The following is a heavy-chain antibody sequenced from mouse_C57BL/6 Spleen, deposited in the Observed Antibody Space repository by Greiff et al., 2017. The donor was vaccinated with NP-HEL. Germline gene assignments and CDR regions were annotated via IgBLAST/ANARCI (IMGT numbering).Heavy chain of an antibody. CDR2: IDPSDSET. D-gene: IGHD1-1*01. J-gene: IGHJ4*01. CDR3: ARKLLRYHAMDY. Sequence: QVHVKQPGAELVRPGSSVKLSCKASGYTFTSYWMHWVKQRPIQGLEWIGNIDPSDSETHYNQKFKDKATLTVDKSSSTAYMQLSSLTSEDSAVYYCARKLLRYHAMDYWGQGTSVTVSS. V-gene: IGHV1-52*01. CDR1: GYTFTSYW.